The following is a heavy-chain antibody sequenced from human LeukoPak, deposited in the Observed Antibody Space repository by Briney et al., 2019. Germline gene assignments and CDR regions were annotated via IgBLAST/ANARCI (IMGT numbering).Heavy chain of an antibody. Sequence: SETLSLTCTVSGGSISSYYWSWIRQPAGKGLEWIGRIYTSGSTNYNPSLKSRVTISVDKSKNQFSLKLSSVTAADTAVYYCASSVSYSTIDYWGQGTLVTVSS. V-gene: IGHV4-4*07. D-gene: IGHD1-26*01. CDR3: ASSVSYSTIDY. CDR1: GGSISSYY. J-gene: IGHJ4*02. CDR2: IYTSGST.